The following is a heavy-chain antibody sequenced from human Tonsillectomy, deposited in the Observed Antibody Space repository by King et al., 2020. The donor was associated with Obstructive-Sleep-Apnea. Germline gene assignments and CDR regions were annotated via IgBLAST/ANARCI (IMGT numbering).Heavy chain of an antibody. Sequence: VQLVESGGGIVQPGGSLRLSCAASGFTFSIHWMNWVRQAPGRGLVWVSRINSIGGMTGPADSVKGRFTISRDNAKSTLYLQMNSLRAEDTGVYYCARGAGYSSGRDTDFDYWGQGTLVSVSA. CDR3: ARGAGYSSGRDTDFDY. CDR1: GFTFSIHW. CDR2: INSIGGMT. D-gene: IGHD6-19*01. J-gene: IGHJ4*02. V-gene: IGHV3-74*02.